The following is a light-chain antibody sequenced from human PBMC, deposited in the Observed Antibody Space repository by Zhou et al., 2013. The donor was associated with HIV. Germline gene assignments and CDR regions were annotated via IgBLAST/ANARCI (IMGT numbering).Light chain of an antibody. J-gene: IGKJ1*01. CDR3: QQYYSYPWT. CDR2: AAS. Sequence: AIRITQSPSSLSASTGDRVTITCRASQGISSYLAWYQQKPGKAPKLLIYAASTLQSGVPSRFSGSGSGTDFTLTISCLQSEDFATYYCQQYYSYPWTFGQGTTVEIK. V-gene: IGKV1-8*01. CDR1: QGISSY.